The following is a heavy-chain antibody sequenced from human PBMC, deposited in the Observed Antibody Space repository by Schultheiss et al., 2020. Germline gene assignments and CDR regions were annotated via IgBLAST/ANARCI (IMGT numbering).Heavy chain of an antibody. CDR1: GFTFSSYW. CDR2: LSNDGDST. J-gene: IGHJ4*02. CDR3: ARRLSYHFDY. V-gene: IGHV3-23*01. Sequence: GGSLRLSCAASGFTFSSYWMSWLRQAPGRGLEWVSTLSNDGDSTFYAKSVKGRFTISRDNSKNTLYLQMKSLTADDTATYYCARRLSYHFDYWGQGTPVTVSS. D-gene: IGHD3-16*02.